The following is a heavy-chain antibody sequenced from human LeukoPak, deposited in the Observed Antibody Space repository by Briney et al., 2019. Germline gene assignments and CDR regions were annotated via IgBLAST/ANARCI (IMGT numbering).Heavy chain of an antibody. Sequence: ASVKVSCKASGYTFTSYYMHWVRQAPGQGLEWMGGIIPIFGTANYAQKFQGRVTITADESTSTAYMELSSLRSEDTAVYYCARSPLDYGGNPNWFDPWGQGTLVTVSS. D-gene: IGHD4-23*01. J-gene: IGHJ5*02. CDR3: ARSPLDYGGNPNWFDP. CDR2: IIPIFGTA. CDR1: GYTFTSYY. V-gene: IGHV1-69*13.